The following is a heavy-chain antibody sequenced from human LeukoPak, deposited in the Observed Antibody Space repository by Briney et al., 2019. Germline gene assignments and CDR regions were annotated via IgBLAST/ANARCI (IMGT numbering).Heavy chain of an antibody. J-gene: IGHJ4*02. Sequence: GGSLRLSCAASGFVFSSYWMLWVRQAPGKGLVWVSRVNGDGSSTTYADSVKGRFTISRDNDKNILYLQMNSLRVEDTATYYCARSQFDYWGQGILVTVSS. CDR2: VNGDGSST. V-gene: IGHV3-74*01. CDR3: ARSQFDY. CDR1: GFVFSSYW.